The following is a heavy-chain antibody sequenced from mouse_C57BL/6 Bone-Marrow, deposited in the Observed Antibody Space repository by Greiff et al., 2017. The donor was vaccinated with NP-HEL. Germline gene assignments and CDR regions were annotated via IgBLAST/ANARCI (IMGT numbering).Heavy chain of an antibody. CDR3: ARRGVVPLYAMDY. CDR1: GFNIKDYY. J-gene: IGHJ4*01. V-gene: IGHV14-2*01. Sequence: VQLQQSGAELVKPGASVKLSCTASGFNIKDYYMHWVKQRTEQGLEWIGRIDPEDGETKYDPKFQGKATLTADTSSNTAYLQLSSLTSEDTAVYYCARRGVVPLYAMDYWGQGTSVTVSS. D-gene: IGHD1-1*01. CDR2: IDPEDGET.